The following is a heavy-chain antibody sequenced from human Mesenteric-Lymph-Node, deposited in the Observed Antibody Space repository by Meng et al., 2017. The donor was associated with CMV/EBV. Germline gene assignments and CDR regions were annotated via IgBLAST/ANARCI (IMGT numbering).Heavy chain of an antibody. CDR3: ARAWAMAYCGGDCYSGHNWFDP. Sequence: ASVKVSCKASGYTFTGYYIHWVRQAPGQGLEWMGWINPNSGGTKYAQKFQGRVTMTRDTSISTAYMELSSLTSDDTAVYSCARAWAMAYCGGDCYSGHNWFDPWGRGTLVTVSS. V-gene: IGHV1-2*02. J-gene: IGHJ5*02. CDR2: INPNSGGT. CDR1: GYTFTGYY. D-gene: IGHD2-21*01.